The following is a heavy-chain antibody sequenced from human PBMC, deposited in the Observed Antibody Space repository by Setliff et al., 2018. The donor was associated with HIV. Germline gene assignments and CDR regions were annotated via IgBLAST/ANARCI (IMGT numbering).Heavy chain of an antibody. Sequence: SETLSLTCTVSSGSISSGTYYWGWIRQPPGQGLEWIGSIYHSGFTYHNPSLKSRITLSVDTSKNQFSLKLSSVTAADTAVYYCAFSKQMATMAFDYWGQGALVTVSS. CDR1: SGSISSGTYY. CDR2: IYHSGFT. J-gene: IGHJ4*02. D-gene: IGHD5-12*01. CDR3: AFSKQMATMAFDY. V-gene: IGHV4-39*01.